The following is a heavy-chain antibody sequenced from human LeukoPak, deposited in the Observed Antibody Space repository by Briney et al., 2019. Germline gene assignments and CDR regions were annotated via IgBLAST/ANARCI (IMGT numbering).Heavy chain of an antibody. CDR3: ARRAGAYSHPYDY. Sequence: RRSLRLSCTVSAFTVGSNSMSCVSQAPGKGLEWVSFIYSDNTHYSDSVKGRFTISRDNSKNTLYLQMNSLRAEDPAVYYCARRAGAYSHPYDYWGQGTLVSVSS. V-gene: IGHV3-53*01. J-gene: IGHJ4*02. D-gene: IGHD4/OR15-4a*01. CDR2: IYSDNT. CDR1: AFTVGSNS.